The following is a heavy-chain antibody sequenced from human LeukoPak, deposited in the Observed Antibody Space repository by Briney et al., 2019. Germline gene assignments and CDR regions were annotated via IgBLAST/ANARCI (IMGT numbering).Heavy chain of an antibody. J-gene: IGHJ4*02. CDR1: GYILTEVA. V-gene: IGHV1-24*01. CDR3: AMTDRYAGRPFDY. CDR2: FDPEYDEDGET. D-gene: IGHD5-12*01. Sequence: GASVKVSCKVSGYILTEVAINWVRQAPGKGLEWIGGFDPEYDEDGETLFAQKFQGRVTMTEDASTDTAHMVLSSLRSEDTAVYYCAMTDRYAGRPFDYWGQGTLVTVSS.